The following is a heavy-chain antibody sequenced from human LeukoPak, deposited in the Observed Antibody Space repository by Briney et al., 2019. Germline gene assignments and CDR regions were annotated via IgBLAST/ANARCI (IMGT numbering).Heavy chain of an antibody. CDR1: GFTFGDYA. Sequence: GESLRLSCTASGFTFGDYAMSWVRQAPGKGLEWVGFIRSKAYGGTTEYAASVKGRFTISRDDSKSIAYLQMNSLKTEDTAVYYWTREREYRSGWYTLAPDYWGQGTLVTVSS. V-gene: IGHV3-49*04. D-gene: IGHD6-19*01. CDR2: IRSKAYGGTT. CDR3: TREREYRSGWYTLAPDY. J-gene: IGHJ4*02.